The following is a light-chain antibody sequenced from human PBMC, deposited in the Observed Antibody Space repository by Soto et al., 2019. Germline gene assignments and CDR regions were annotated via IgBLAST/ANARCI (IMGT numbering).Light chain of an antibody. Sequence: QSALTQHASVSGSPGQSITISCTGTSRDVGNYDLVSGYQHHPGKAPELIIYDVNKRPSGVSTRFSGSKSGNTASLTISGLQAEDEADYYCCSYAGPSTRYVFGTGTKLTVL. CDR3: CSYAGPSTRYV. CDR1: SRDVGNYDL. J-gene: IGLJ1*01. CDR2: DVN. V-gene: IGLV2-23*02.